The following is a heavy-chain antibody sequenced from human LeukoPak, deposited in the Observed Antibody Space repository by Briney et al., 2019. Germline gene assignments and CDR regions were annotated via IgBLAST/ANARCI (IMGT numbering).Heavy chain of an antibody. CDR1: GGSFSGYY. CDR3: ARGPASGSNFAWFDP. V-gene: IGHV4-34*01. D-gene: IGHD3-10*01. Sequence: PSETLSLTCAVYGGSFSGYYWSWLRQPPGKGLEWIGEINHSGSTNYNPSLKSRVTISVDMSKNQFSLELSFVTAADTAVYYCARGPASGSNFAWFDPWGQGTLVTVSS. J-gene: IGHJ5*02. CDR2: INHSGST.